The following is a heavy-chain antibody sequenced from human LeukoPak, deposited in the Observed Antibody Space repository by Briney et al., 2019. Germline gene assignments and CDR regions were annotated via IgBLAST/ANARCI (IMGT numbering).Heavy chain of an antibody. CDR1: GYTFTGYY. D-gene: IGHD3-10*01. CDR2: INLNSGGT. Sequence: ASVKVSCKASGYTFTGYYMHWVRQAPGQGLEWMGRINLNSGGTNYAQKFQGRVTMTRDTSISTAYMELSRLRSDDTAVYYCASFSYYYGSGSYHRTPFDYWGQGTLVTVSS. V-gene: IGHV1-2*06. CDR3: ASFSYYYGSGSYHRTPFDY. J-gene: IGHJ4*02.